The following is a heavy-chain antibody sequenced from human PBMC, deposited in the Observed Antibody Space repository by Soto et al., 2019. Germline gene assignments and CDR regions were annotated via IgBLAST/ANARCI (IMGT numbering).Heavy chain of an antibody. D-gene: IGHD3-3*01. CDR3: AKAGTYYDFWSGYQFDY. V-gene: IGHV3-30*18. CDR2: ISYDGSNK. Sequence: QPGGSLRLSCAASGFTFSSYGMHWVRQAPGKGLEWVAVISYDGSNKYYADSVKGRFTISRDNSKNTLYLQMNSLRAEDTAVYYCAKAGTYYDFWSGYQFDYWGQGTLVTVSS. CDR1: GFTFSSYG. J-gene: IGHJ4*02.